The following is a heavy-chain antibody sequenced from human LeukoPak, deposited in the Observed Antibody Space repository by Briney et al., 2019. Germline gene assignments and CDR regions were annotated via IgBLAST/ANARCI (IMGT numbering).Heavy chain of an antibody. CDR3: ARDHSVAPYYHYYMDV. CDR1: GGSISSYY. Sequence: SETLSLTCTVSGGSISSYYWSWIRQPAGKGLEWIGRIYTSGSTNYNPSLKSRVTMSVDTSKNQFSLKLSSVTAADTAVYYCARDHSVAPYYHYYMDVWGKGTTVTVSS. V-gene: IGHV4-4*07. CDR2: IYTSGST. D-gene: IGHD6-19*01. J-gene: IGHJ6*03.